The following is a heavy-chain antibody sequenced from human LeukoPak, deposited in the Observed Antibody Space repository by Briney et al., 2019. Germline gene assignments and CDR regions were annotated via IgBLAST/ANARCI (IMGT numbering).Heavy chain of an antibody. CDR2: INPGNSDT. Sequence: GESLKISCKGSEYSFSNYWIGWVRQMPGKGLEWMAIINPGNSDTKYNPAFQGQVTISADKSISTAYLQWGSLKASDSAMYYCARRSSSEFWGQGTLVTVSS. CDR3: ARRSSSEF. J-gene: IGHJ4*02. D-gene: IGHD6-6*01. V-gene: IGHV5-51*01. CDR1: EYSFSNYW.